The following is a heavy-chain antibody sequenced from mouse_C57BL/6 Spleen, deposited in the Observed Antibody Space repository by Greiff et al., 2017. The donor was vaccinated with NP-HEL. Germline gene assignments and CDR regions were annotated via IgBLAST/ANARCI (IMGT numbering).Heavy chain of an antibody. J-gene: IGHJ4*01. CDR3: EKGGHATDAMDY. V-gene: IGHV1-50*01. D-gene: IGHD6-1*01. Sequence: VQLQQSGAELVKPGASVKLSCKASGYTFTSYWMQWVKQRPGQGLAWIGEIDTSDSYTNYNQKFKGKATLTVDTSSSTAYMQLSRLQSEDAAVYDGEKGGHATDAMDYWGQGTSVTVSS. CDR1: GYTFTSYW. CDR2: IDTSDSYT.